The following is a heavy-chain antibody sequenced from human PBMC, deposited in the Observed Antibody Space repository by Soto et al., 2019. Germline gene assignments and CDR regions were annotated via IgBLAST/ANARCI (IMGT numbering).Heavy chain of an antibody. J-gene: IGHJ3*02. CDR3: AKDPSTGGIFGLVFDAFDI. CDR2: ISGSGGST. V-gene: IGHV3-23*01. Sequence: EVQLLESGGGLVQPGGSLRLSCAASGFTFSSYAMSWVRQTPGKGLEWVSAISGSGGSTYYADSVKGRFTISRDNSKNTLYLLMNSLQAEDTAVYYCAKDPSTGGIFGLVFDAFDIWGQGTMVTVSS. CDR1: GFTFSSYA. D-gene: IGHD3-3*01.